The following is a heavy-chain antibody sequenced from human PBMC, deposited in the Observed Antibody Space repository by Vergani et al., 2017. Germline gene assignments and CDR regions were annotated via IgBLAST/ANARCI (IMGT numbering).Heavy chain of an antibody. CDR3: ARHTTYTDA. CDR2: IYPADSDT. D-gene: IGHD1-1*01. J-gene: IGHJ5*02. CDR1: EYSFGNYW. V-gene: IGHV5-51*01. Sequence: EVELVQSGPEMRKPGESLKISCKGSEYSFGNYWIGWVRQMPGKGLEWMGIIYPADSDTRYSPSFQGKVTISADKSFITACLQWDSLKAAYTALYSCARHTTYTDAWGQGTLVTVSS.